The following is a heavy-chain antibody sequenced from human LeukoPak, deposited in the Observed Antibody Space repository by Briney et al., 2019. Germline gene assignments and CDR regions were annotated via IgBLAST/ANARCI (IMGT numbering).Heavy chain of an antibody. CDR3: ARGDYYGSGSNTFAY. Sequence: SETLSLTCAVWGDSIRSGGYSGSWSRQPPGEGVEWFEYIYHSGSTYYNPSLKSRVTISVDRSKNQLSLQLSSVTAADTAVYYCARGDYYGSGSNTFAYWGQGPLVTVSS. CDR2: IYHSGST. D-gene: IGHD3-10*01. V-gene: IGHV4-30-2*01. CDR1: GDSIRSGGYS. J-gene: IGHJ4*02.